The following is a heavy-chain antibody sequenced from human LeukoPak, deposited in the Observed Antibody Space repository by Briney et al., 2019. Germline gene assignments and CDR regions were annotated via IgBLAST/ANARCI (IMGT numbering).Heavy chain of an antibody. CDR1: RFTFSDYY. V-gene: IGHV3-11*01. J-gene: IGHJ4*02. D-gene: IGHD3-3*01. Sequence: PGGSLRLSCAASRFTFSDYYMSWIRQAPGKGLEWVSYISSSGSTIYYADSVKGRFTISRDNAKNSLYLQMNSLRAEDTAMYYCARDIRYYDFWSGYSFDYWGQGTLVTVSS. CDR2: ISSSGSTI. CDR3: ARDIRYYDFWSGYSFDY.